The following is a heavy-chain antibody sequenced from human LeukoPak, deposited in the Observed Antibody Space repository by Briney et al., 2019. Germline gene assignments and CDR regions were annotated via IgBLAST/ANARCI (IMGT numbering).Heavy chain of an antibody. D-gene: IGHD3-10*01. CDR1: GFRFSNSW. V-gene: IGHV3-74*01. Sequence: GGSLRLSCAASGFRFSNSWMYWVRQGPGKGPVWVSRMKTDGTRIEYADSVKGRFTISRDNAKNTLFLQMSSLRVENTAVYYCARGADHGGSYYPDWGQGTRVTVSS. J-gene: IGHJ4*02. CDR2: MKTDGTRI. CDR3: ARGADHGGSYYPD.